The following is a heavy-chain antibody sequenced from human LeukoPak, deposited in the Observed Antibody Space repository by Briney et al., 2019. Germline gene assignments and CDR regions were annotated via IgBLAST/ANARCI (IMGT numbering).Heavy chain of an antibody. CDR3: VNDCSSSSCYDY. D-gene: IGHD2-2*01. Sequence: GGSLRLSCAASGFTFSSYTMNWVRQAPGKGLEWVSSISSSSGYIYYADSVKGRFTISRDNAKNSLYLQLNSLRAEDTLVHYCVNDCSSSSCYDYWGQGTLVTVSS. CDR1: GFTFSSYT. V-gene: IGHV3-21*01. J-gene: IGHJ4*02. CDR2: ISSSSGYI.